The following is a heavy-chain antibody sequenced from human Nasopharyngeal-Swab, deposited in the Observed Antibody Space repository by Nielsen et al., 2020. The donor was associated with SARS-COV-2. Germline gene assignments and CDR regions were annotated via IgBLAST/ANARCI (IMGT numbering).Heavy chain of an antibody. CDR2: IYYSGST. J-gene: IGHJ5*02. V-gene: IGHV4-61*08. D-gene: IGHD4-23*01. CDR3: ARVMTTVVTHWFDP. CDR1: GGSVSSGGYY. Sequence: SETLSLTCTVSGGSVSSGGYYWSWIRQPPGKGLEWIGCIYYSGSTNYNPSLKSRVTISVDTSKNQFSLKLSSVTAADTAVYYCARVMTTVVTHWFDPWGQGTLVTVSS.